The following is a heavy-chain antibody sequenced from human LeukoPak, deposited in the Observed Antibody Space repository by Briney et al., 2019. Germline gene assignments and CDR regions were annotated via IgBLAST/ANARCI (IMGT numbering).Heavy chain of an antibody. Sequence: GGSLRLSCAASGFTFSSYWMHWVRQAPGKGLVWVSRINSDGSSTSYADSVKGRFTISRDSAKNTLYLQMNSLRAEDTAVYYCARGLPSYSSSWSTDYWGQGTLVTVSS. CDR3: ARGLPSYSSSWSTDY. CDR2: INSDGSST. CDR1: GFTFSSYW. D-gene: IGHD6-13*01. J-gene: IGHJ4*02. V-gene: IGHV3-74*01.